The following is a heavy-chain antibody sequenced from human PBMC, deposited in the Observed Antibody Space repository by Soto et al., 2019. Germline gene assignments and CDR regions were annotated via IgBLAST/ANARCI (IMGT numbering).Heavy chain of an antibody. D-gene: IGHD3-16*02. CDR3: ARDAHYDYIWGSYRANFDY. J-gene: IGHJ4*02. CDR2: INHSGST. V-gene: IGHV4-34*01. CDR1: GGSFSGYY. Sequence: QVQLQQWGAGLLKPSETLSLTCAVYGGSFSGYYWSWIRQPPGKGLEWIGEINHSGSTNYNPSLTSRVTISVDTSKNKFSLKLSSVTAADTAVYYCARDAHYDYIWGSYRANFDYWGQGTLVTVSS.